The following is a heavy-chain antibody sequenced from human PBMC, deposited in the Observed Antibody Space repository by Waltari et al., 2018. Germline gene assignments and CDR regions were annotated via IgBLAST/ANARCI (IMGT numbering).Heavy chain of an antibody. D-gene: IGHD3-10*01. CDR1: GFTFSNYA. Sequence: EVQLVESGGGLVQPGGSLRLSCAASGFTFSNYAMHWVRQAPGKGLEYVSAMTSNGVITYYGNTVKGRFTISRHNSTNTLYLQMGSLRAEDTAVYYCPRYRAGVGDDWGQGTLVTVSS. CDR2: MTSNGVIT. V-gene: IGHV3-64*01. CDR3: PRYRAGVGDD. J-gene: IGHJ4*02.